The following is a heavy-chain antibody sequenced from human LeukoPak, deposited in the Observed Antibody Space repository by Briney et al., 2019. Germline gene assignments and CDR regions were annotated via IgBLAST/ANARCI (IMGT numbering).Heavy chain of an antibody. CDR1: GYTFTDSY. V-gene: IGHV1-2*02. CDR2: INPDSGGT. CDR3: ARDLGCSRTSCYYASDY. D-gene: IGHD2-2*01. Sequence: ASVKVSCKASGYTFTDSYIHWVRQAPGQRLEWMGWINPDSGGTNYAQKFQGRVTVTKDTSISTAYMELSRLRSDDTAVYYCARDLGCSRTSCYYASDYWGQGTLLTVSS. J-gene: IGHJ4*02.